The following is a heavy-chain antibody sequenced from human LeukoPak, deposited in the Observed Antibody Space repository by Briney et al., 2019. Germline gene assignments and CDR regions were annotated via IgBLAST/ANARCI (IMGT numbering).Heavy chain of an antibody. D-gene: IGHD1-20*01. J-gene: IGHJ5*02. V-gene: IGHV4-34*01. CDR3: ARGITGHNWFDP. Sequence: SETLSLTCAVYGGSFSGYYWSWIRQPPGKGLEWIGEINHSGSTNYNPSLKSRVTISVDMSKNQFSLKLSSVTAADTAVYYCARGITGHNWFDPWGQGTLVTVSS. CDR2: INHSGST. CDR1: GGSFSGYY.